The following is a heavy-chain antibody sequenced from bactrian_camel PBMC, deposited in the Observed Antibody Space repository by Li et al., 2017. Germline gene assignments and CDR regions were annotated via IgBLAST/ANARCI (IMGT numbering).Heavy chain of an antibody. V-gene: IGHV3S40*01. CDR1: GFTFSDYE. J-gene: IGHJ4*01. CDR3: AASTPYGICDASWRDPVGYRI. Sequence: DVQLVESGGGLVQPGGSLRLSCAASGFTFSDYEMSWVRQAPGKGLEWLSRIKSDGGSTYYADSVKGRFTISRDNAKNTLYLQMNSLKPEDTAMYYCAASTPYGICDASWRDPVGYRIWGQGTQVTVS. D-gene: IGHD5*01. CDR2: IKSDGGST.